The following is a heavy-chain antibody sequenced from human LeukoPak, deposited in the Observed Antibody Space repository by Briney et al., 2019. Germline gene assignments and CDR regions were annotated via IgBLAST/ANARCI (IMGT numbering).Heavy chain of an antibody. CDR3: ARGRSGWYSDFDY. D-gene: IGHD6-19*01. CDR1: GFSFTSHA. Sequence: GGSLRLSCAASGFSFTSHAMSWVRQAPRKGLEWVSAISGTGSSTYYADSVKGRFTISRDNSKNTLYLQMNNLRAEDTAVYYCARGRSGWYSDFDYWGQGTLVTVSS. CDR2: ISGTGSST. J-gene: IGHJ4*02. V-gene: IGHV3-23*01.